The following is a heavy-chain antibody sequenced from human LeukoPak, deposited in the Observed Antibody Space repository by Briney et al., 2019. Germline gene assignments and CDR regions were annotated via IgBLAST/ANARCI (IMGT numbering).Heavy chain of an antibody. J-gene: IGHJ3*02. Sequence: KPSETLSLTCTVSGDSIGTYFWNWIRKSDGEGMEWIGHVYDGGRTNYNSSLKGRVTISVDTSRNLFSLRLSSVTAADTAVYYCARDYIVETGVVGFDMWGQGTMVTVSS. CDR2: VYDGGRT. CDR1: GDSIGTYF. D-gene: IGHD2-8*02. V-gene: IGHV4-4*07. CDR3: ARDYIVETGVVGFDM.